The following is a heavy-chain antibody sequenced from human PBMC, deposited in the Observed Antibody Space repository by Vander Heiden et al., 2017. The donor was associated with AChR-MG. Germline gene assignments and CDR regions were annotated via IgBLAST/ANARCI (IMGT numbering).Heavy chain of an antibody. D-gene: IGHD1-26*01. Sequence: EVQLLEYGGGLVQTGGSLRLSCADSRFTWCYYALSGVRQPLGKGLDWASAISGSGGSTHYADSVKGRLPISRDNSKNTLYLQMNSLRAEDTAVYYCAKHIVGPTSYFDYWGQGTLVTVSS. CDR3: AKHIVGPTSYFDY. J-gene: IGHJ4*02. CDR1: RFTWCYYA. V-gene: IGHV3-23*01. CDR2: ISGSGGST.